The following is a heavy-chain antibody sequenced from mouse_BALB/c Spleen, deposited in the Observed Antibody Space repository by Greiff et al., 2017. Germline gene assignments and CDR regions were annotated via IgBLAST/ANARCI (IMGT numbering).Heavy chain of an antibody. CDR2: ISSGGGST. Sequence: EVHLVESGGGLVKPGGSLKLSCAASGFAFSSYDMSWVRQTPEKRLEWVAYISSGGGSTYYPDTVKGRFTISRDNAKNTLYLQMSSLKSEDTAMFYCARHEDPYRYDDAMDYWGQGTSVTVSS. J-gene: IGHJ4*01. D-gene: IGHD2-14*01. V-gene: IGHV5-12-1*01. CDR3: ARHEDPYRYDDAMDY. CDR1: GFAFSSYD.